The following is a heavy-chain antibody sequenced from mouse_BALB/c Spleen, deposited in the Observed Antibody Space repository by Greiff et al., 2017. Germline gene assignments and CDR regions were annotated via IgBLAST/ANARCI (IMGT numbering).Heavy chain of an antibody. CDR1: GDSITGGY. CDR2: ISYSGST. CDR3: ARSLYRYDGFAY. Sequence: VQLQQSGPSLVKPSQTLSLPCSVTGDSITGGYWNWIRKFPGNKLEYMGYISYSGSTYYNPSLKSRISITRDTSKNQYYLQLNSVTTEDTATYYCARSLYRYDGFAYWGQGTLVTVSA. D-gene: IGHD2-14*01. V-gene: IGHV3-8*02. J-gene: IGHJ3*01.